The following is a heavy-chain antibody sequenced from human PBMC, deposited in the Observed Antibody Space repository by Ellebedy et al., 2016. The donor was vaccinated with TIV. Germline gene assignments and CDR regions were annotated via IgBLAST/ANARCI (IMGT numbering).Heavy chain of an antibody. CDR1: GFTFSRNW. V-gene: IGHV3-7*04. J-gene: IGHJ4*02. CDR3: ARYAVGSYYFDY. CDR2: INQDGSAK. D-gene: IGHD2-2*01. Sequence: GESLKISCAASGFTFSRNWMSWVRQAPGQGLEWVANINQDGSAKYYVDSVKGRFTISRDNAKNSLYLQMNSLRVEDTAIYYCARYAVGSYYFDYWGQGTLVTVSS.